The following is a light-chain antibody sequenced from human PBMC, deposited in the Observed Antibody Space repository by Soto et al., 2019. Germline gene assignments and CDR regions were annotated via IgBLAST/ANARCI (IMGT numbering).Light chain of an antibody. V-gene: IGLV2-23*02. CDR2: EVT. Sequence: QSALTQPDSVSGSPGQSITISCTGTSSDVGSYNLVSWYQQHPGKAPKLMISEVTKRPSGVSKRFSGSKSGNTASLTISGLQAEDESDYYCCSYAGSNTWVFGGGTKLTVL. J-gene: IGLJ3*02. CDR3: CSYAGSNTWV. CDR1: SSDVGSYNL.